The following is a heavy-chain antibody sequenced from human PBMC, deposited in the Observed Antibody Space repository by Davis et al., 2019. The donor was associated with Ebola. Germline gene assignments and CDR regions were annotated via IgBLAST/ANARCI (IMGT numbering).Heavy chain of an antibody. CDR3: AKAPPHSIQPMSFDY. V-gene: IGHV3-23*01. CDR2: ISGSGGST. J-gene: IGHJ4*02. CDR1: GFTFSSYA. D-gene: IGHD5-18*01. Sequence: GESLKISCAASGFTFSSYAMSWVRQAPGKGLEWVSAISGSGGSTYYADSVKGRFTISRDNSKNTLYLQMNSLRAEDTAVYYCAKAPPHSIQPMSFDYWGQGTLVTVSS.